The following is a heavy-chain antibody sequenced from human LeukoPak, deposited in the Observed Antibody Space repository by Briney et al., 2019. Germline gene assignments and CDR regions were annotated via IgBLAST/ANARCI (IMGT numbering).Heavy chain of an antibody. Sequence: SVKVSCKASGGTFSSYAISWVRQAPGQGLEWMGGIIPIFGTANYAQKFQGRVTITADESTSTAYMELSRLRSEDTAVYYCARDLWYCSSTSCYKGRRSGSFDPWGQGTLVTVSS. J-gene: IGHJ5*02. V-gene: IGHV1-69*13. D-gene: IGHD2-2*02. CDR1: GGTFSSYA. CDR3: ARDLWYCSSTSCYKGRRSGSFDP. CDR2: IIPIFGTA.